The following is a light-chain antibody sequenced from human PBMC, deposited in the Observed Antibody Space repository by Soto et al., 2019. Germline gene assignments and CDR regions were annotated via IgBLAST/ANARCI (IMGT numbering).Light chain of an antibody. J-gene: IGLJ1*01. Sequence: QSVLTQPPSVSGAPGQRFTISCIGATSDVHWYQHLPGTAPKLLIYGNNNRPSGVPDRFSGSKSGTSASLAITGLQAEDEADYYCQSVDSSRSALYVFRTGTKVTVL. CDR3: QSVDSSRSALYV. V-gene: IGLV1-40*01. CDR1: GATSD. CDR2: GNN.